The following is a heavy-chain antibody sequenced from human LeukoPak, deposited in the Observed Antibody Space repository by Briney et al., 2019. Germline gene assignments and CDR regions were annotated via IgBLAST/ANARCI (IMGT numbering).Heavy chain of an antibody. J-gene: IGHJ4*02. CDR2: INWNGGST. CDR1: GFTFSSYA. V-gene: IGHV3-20*04. CDR3: AREGFLEWLLPFDY. D-gene: IGHD3-3*01. Sequence: GGSLRLSCAASGFTFSSYAMSWVRQAPGKGLEWVSGINWNGGSTGYADSVKGRFTISRDNAKNSLYLQMNSLRAEDTAVYYCAREGFLEWLLPFDYWGQGTLVTVSS.